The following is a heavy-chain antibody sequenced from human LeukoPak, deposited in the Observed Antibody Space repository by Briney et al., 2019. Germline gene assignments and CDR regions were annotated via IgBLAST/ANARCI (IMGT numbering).Heavy chain of an antibody. Sequence: PGGSLRLSCAASGFTFSSYSMNWVRQAPGKGLEWVSYISSSSSTIYYADSVKGRFTISRDNAKNSLYLQMNSLRAEDTAVYYCAKQGYSYGYDYWGQGTLVTVSS. CDR2: ISSSSSTI. D-gene: IGHD5-18*01. J-gene: IGHJ4*02. V-gene: IGHV3-48*01. CDR3: AKQGYSYGYDY. CDR1: GFTFSSYS.